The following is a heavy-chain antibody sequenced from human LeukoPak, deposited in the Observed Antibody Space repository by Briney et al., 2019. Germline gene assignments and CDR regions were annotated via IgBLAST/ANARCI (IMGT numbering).Heavy chain of an antibody. D-gene: IGHD6-13*01. CDR3: AKRPYSSSWYDVPYYFDY. V-gene: IGHV3-30*02. Sequence: GGSLRLSCAASGFTFSSHWMHWVRQAPGKGLEWVAFIRYDGSNKYYADSVKGRFTISRDNSKNTLYLQMNSLRAEDTAVYYCAKRPYSSSWYDVPYYFDYWGQGTLVTVSS. CDR1: GFTFSSHW. CDR2: IRYDGSNK. J-gene: IGHJ4*02.